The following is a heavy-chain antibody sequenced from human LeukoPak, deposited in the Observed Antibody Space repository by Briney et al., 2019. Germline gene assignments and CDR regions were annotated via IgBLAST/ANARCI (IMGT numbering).Heavy chain of an antibody. J-gene: IGHJ4*02. Sequence: GGSLRLSCAASGFTFSNYWMSWVRQAPGKGLEWVANIKEDGSEIYYVDSVKGRFTISRDNAKNTLYLEMNNLRAEDTAVYYCTRDVWGDRDNYFDCWGQGTLVTVSS. D-gene: IGHD2-8*01. CDR2: IKEDGSEI. V-gene: IGHV3-7*01. CDR3: TRDVWGDRDNYFDC. CDR1: GFTFSNYW.